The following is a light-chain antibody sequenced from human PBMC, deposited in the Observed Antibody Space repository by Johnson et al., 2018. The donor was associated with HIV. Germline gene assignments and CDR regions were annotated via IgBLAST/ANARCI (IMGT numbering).Light chain of an antibody. J-gene: IGLJ1*01. CDR3: GTWDSSLSAAYV. V-gene: IGLV1-51*01. Sequence: QSVLTQPPSVSAAPGQKVTISCSGSSSNIGNNFISWYQQLPGSAPKLLIYDNNKRPSGIPDRFSGSKSGTSATLGITGLLTGDEADYYCGTWDSSLSAAYVVGTGTKVTVL. CDR2: DNN. CDR1: SSNIGNNF.